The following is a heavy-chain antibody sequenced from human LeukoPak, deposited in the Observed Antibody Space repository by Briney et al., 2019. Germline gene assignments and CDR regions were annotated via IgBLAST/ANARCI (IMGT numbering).Heavy chain of an antibody. CDR2: IYYSGST. CDR3: ARGSGGYYYYGMDV. V-gene: IGHV4-59*01. CDR1: GGSISIYY. J-gene: IGHJ6*02. Sequence: SETLSLTCTVSGGSISIYYWSWIRQPPGKGLEWIGYIYYSGSTNYNPSLKSRVTISVDTSKNQFSLKLSSVTAADTAVYYCARGSGGYYYYGMDVWGQGTTVTVSS.